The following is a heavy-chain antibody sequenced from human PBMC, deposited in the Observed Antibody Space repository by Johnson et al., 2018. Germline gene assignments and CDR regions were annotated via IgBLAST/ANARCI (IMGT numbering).Heavy chain of an antibody. Sequence: QVQLQQWGAGLLKPSETLSLTCAVYGGSFSGYYWSWIRQPPGKGLEWIGEINHSGSPNYNPSLKGRVTMSLHTSKNQFSLKLTSVTAADTAMYYCARGQGTMDVWGKGTTVTVSS. D-gene: IGHD1-1*01. CDR2: INHSGSP. V-gene: IGHV4-34*01. J-gene: IGHJ6*03. CDR1: GGSFSGYY. CDR3: ARGQGTMDV.